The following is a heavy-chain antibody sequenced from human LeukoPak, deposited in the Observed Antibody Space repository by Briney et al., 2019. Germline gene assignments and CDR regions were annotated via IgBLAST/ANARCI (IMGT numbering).Heavy chain of an antibody. CDR1: GFTFSSYW. Sequence: GGSLRLSCAASGFTFSSYWMSWVRQAPGKGLEWVANIKQDGSEKYYVDSVKGRFTISRDNAKNSLYLQMNSLRAEDTAVFYCAREGNYNAFDYWGQGTLVTVSS. J-gene: IGHJ4*02. D-gene: IGHD1-1*01. CDR3: AREGNYNAFDY. V-gene: IGHV3-7*01. CDR2: IKQDGSEK.